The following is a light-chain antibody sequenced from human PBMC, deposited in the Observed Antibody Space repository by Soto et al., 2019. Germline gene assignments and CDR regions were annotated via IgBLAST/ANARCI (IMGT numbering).Light chain of an antibody. V-gene: IGKV1-17*01. Sequence: DIQMTQSPSSLSASVGDRVTITCRASQGISSDLDWYQQKPGKPPKRLIYSSSTLQTGVPSRFSASGSGAEFTLTISSLQPEDFATYYCLQRSGSPPYTFGQGTKLEI. J-gene: IGKJ2*01. CDR3: LQRSGSPPYT. CDR1: QGISSD. CDR2: SSS.